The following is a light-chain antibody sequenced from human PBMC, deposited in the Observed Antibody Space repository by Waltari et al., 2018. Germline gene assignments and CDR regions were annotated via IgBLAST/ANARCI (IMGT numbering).Light chain of an antibody. CDR3: ATRDEGPTVV. Sequence: QSVLTQPPSASGTPGQSVTISCSGSLPHIRPHYLYWYQQLPGTAPKLLIYLTHQRPSGVPDRFSASKSGTSASLAISGLRFEDEGDYYCATRDEGPTVVFGGGTKVTVL. J-gene: IGLJ2*01. CDR1: LPHIRPHY. V-gene: IGLV1-47*01. CDR2: LTH.